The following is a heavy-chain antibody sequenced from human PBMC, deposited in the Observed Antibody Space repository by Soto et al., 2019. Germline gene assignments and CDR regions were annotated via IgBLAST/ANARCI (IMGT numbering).Heavy chain of an antibody. V-gene: IGHV1-18*01. Sequence: QVHLMQSGAEVKSPGASVRVSCKASGYTFSSYVVSWVRQAPGQGLEFMGWISVYNGHTNYAQKFQGRVTMTTETSTSTAYMELRSLRSADTAVYFCSICDFGEYVPPLDHWGQGTLVTVSA. CDR3: SICDFGEYVPPLDH. D-gene: IGHD4-17*01. CDR2: ISVYNGHT. CDR1: GYTFSSYV. J-gene: IGHJ4*02.